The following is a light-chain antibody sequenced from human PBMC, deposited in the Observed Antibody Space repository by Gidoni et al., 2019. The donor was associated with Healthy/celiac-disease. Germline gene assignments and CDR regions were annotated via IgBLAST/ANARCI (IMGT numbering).Light chain of an antibody. CDR1: HSVSSSY. V-gene: IGKV3-20*01. CDR2: GAS. CDR3: QQYGSSPFT. Sequence: EIVLTQSPGTLSLSPGERATLSCRASHSVSSSYLAWYQQKPGQAPRLLIYGASSRATGIPDTFSGSGSGTDFTLTISRLEPEDFAVYYCQQYGSSPFTFGPGTKVEIK. J-gene: IGKJ3*01.